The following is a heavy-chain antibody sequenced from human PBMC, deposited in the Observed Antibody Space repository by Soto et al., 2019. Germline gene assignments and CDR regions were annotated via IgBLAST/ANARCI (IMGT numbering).Heavy chain of an antibody. D-gene: IGHD3-16*01. CDR2: ISSSSRDI. J-gene: IGHJ6*02. CDR3: ARGSWGGDGIDV. V-gene: IGHV3-21*04. CDR1: GFIFSTYT. Sequence: GGSLRLSCAASGFIFSTYTINWVRQAPGKGLEWVAAISSSSRDIFYADSVKARFTISRDNANSSVDLQMKGLRAGDTAIYYCARGSWGGDGIDVWGQGTTVTVSS.